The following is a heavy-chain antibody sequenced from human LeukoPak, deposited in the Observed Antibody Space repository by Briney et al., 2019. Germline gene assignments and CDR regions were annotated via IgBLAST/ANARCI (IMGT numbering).Heavy chain of an antibody. CDR1: GDSIRISGYY. J-gene: IGHJ4*02. D-gene: IGHD4/OR15-4a*01. V-gene: IGHV4-39*01. Sequence: PSETLSLTCIVSGDSIRISGYYWGWIRQPPGKGLEWIGSMFYGETTSYSPSLQGRVTISLDTSKNQFSLRLNSVTAADTAVYYCARLERSRMDGAQYWGQGTLVTVSS. CDR3: ARLERSRMDGAQY. CDR2: MFYGETT.